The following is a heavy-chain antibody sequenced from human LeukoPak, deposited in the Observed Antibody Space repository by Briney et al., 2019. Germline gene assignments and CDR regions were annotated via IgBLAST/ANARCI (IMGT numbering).Heavy chain of an antibody. CDR2: ISSSSSYI. Sequence: GGSLRLSCAASGFTFSSYSMNWVRQAPGKGLEWVSSISSSSSYIYYADSVKGRFTISRDNAKNSLYLQMNSLRAEATAVYYCARVEGRQWLVQWGQGTLVTVSS. CDR3: ARVEGRQWLVQ. D-gene: IGHD6-19*01. CDR1: GFTFSSYS. J-gene: IGHJ4*02. V-gene: IGHV3-21*01.